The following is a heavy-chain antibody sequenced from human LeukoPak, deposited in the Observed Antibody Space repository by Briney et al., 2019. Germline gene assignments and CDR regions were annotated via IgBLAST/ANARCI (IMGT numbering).Heavy chain of an antibody. CDR3: AKTERMVRGVSNFDH. Sequence: PGRSLRLSCAASGFIFNSYGMHWVRQAPGKGLGWVAVISSDGSNKYYADSVKGRFTISRDNSKNTLYLQMNSLRAEDTAVYYYAKTERMVRGVSNFDHWGQGTLVTVSS. D-gene: IGHD3-10*01. CDR2: ISSDGSNK. J-gene: IGHJ4*02. V-gene: IGHV3-30*18. CDR1: GFIFNSYG.